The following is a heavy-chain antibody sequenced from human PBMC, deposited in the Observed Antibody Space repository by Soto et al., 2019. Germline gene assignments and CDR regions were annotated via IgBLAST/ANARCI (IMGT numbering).Heavy chain of an antibody. J-gene: IGHJ5*02. D-gene: IGHD2-8*01. CDR1: ALTDSSNY. V-gene: IGHV3-66*01. CDR3: DALS. Sequence: GSLRLSCAASALTDSSNYMSWVRQAPGKGLEWVSVIYSGGSTYYADSVRGRFTISRDNSKNTLYLQMNSLRAEDTAVYYSDALSWGPGSQVTVSS. CDR2: IYSGGST.